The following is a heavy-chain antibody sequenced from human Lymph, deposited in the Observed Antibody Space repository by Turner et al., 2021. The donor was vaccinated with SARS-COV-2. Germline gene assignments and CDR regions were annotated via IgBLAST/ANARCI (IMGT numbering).Heavy chain of an antibody. V-gene: IGHV1-8*02. Sequence: QVQLVQSGAEVKKPGASVKVSCKAPGYTFTSSDINWVRQATGQGLEWMGGMNPNSGNTGYAQKFQGRVTMTRNTSISTAYMELSSLRSEDTAVYYCARGRYSGGGMDVWGQGTTVTVSS. D-gene: IGHD1-26*01. J-gene: IGHJ6*02. CDR1: GYTFTSSD. CDR2: MNPNSGNT. CDR3: ARGRYSGGGMDV.